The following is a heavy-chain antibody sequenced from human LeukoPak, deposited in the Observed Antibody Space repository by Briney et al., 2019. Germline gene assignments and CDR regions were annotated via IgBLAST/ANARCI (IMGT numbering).Heavy chain of an antibody. CDR2: IIPILGIA. V-gene: IGHV1-69*10. CDR1: GGTFTISA. J-gene: IGHJ6*02. CDR3: ARDGILFVEAPYYYCGMDV. D-gene: IGHD3-3*01. Sequence: SLWVSCKASGGTFTISAISTVRQAPGQRVEWMGRIIPILGIANYAEKFQGRVTSSADKSTSTAYMELSSLISEDTGVYYCARDGILFVEAPYYYCGMDVWGQGTTVTVSS.